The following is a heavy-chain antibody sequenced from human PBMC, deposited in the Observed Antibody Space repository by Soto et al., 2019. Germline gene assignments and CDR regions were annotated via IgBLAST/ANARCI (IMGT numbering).Heavy chain of an antibody. D-gene: IGHD2-15*01. Sequence: QVQLQQWGAGLLKPSETLSLTCAVYAGSFSGYSWTWIRQSQGKGQEWIGDVNHRGCAKYNPSLKGGVTVSVETSKNQFCLKLQSVAEADTAIYFWARAARPRDQIGMTPATCDYFEYWGQGTMVTGSS. CDR2: VNHRGCA. CDR1: AGSFSGYS. J-gene: IGHJ4*02. CDR3: ARAARPRDQIGMTPATCDYFEY. V-gene: IGHV4-34*02.